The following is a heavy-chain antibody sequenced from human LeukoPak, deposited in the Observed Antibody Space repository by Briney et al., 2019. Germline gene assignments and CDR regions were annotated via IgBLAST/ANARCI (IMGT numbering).Heavy chain of an antibody. Sequence: GGSLRLSCVASGFIFSDYYMSWIRQAPGRGLEWVSYISSSGSTIYYADSVKGRFTISRDNAKNSLYLQMNSLGAEDTAVYYCAREMGTAMAYYYYYYMDVWGKGTTVTVSS. D-gene: IGHD5-18*01. CDR2: ISSSGSTI. CDR3: AREMGTAMAYYYYYYMDV. CDR1: GFIFSDYY. V-gene: IGHV3-11*04. J-gene: IGHJ6*03.